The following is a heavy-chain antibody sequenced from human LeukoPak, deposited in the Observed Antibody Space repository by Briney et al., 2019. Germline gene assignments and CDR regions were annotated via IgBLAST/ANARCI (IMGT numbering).Heavy chain of an antibody. CDR1: GFTVSSNY. D-gene: IGHD2-15*01. CDR3: ARDLASGSDY. V-gene: IGHV3-11*01. CDR2: ISSSGSTI. J-gene: IGHJ4*02. Sequence: GGSLRLSCAAPGFTVSSNYMSWVRQAPGKGLEWVSYISSSGSTIYYADSVKGRFTISRDNAKNSLYLQMNSLRAEDTAVYYCARDLASGSDYWGQGTLVTVSS.